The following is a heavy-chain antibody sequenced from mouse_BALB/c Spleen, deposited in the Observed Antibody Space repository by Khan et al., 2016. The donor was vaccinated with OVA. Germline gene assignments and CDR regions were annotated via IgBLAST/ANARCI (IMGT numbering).Heavy chain of an antibody. D-gene: IGHD1-1*01. CDR3: VIYHGYFDV. V-gene: IGHV1-26*01. Sequence: IQLVQSGPDLVKPGASVKISCKASGYSFTGYYIHWVKQSHGKSLEWIGRVNPNNGGTSSNQKFKGKAILTVDKSSNTAYMELRSLTAEDSAVYSCVIYHGYFDVWGAGTTVTVSS. J-gene: IGHJ1*01. CDR1: GYSFTGYY. CDR2: VNPNNGGT.